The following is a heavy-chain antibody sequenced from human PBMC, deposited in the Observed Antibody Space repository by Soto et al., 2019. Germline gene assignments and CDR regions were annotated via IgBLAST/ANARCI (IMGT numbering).Heavy chain of an antibody. J-gene: IGHJ6*02. D-gene: IGHD3-10*01. Sequence: QVQLVESGGGVVQPGRSLRLSCAASGFTFSSYGMHWVRQAPGKGLEWVAVIWYDGSNKYYADSVKGRFTISRDNSKNTLYLQMNSLRAEDTAVYYCARGFGTYYYGMDVWGQGTTVTVSS. CDR2: IWYDGSNK. CDR1: GFTFSSYG. V-gene: IGHV3-33*01. CDR3: ARGFGTYYYGMDV.